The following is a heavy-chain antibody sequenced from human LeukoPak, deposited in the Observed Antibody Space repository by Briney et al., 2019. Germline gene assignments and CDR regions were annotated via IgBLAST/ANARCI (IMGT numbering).Heavy chain of an antibody. CDR3: ARDPGDGPYGDPDADYYYYYMDV. CDR1: GFTFSSYE. Sequence: GGSLRLSCAASGFTFSSYEMNWVRQAPGKGLEWVSYISSSGSAIYYADSVKGRFTISRDNAKNSLYLQMNSLRAEDTAVYYCARDPGDGPYGDPDADYYYYYMDVWGKGTTVTVSS. V-gene: IGHV3-48*03. D-gene: IGHD4-17*01. J-gene: IGHJ6*03. CDR2: ISSSGSAI.